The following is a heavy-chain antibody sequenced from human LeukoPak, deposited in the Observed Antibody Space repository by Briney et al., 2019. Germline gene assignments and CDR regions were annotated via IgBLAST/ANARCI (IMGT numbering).Heavy chain of an antibody. D-gene: IGHD3-3*01. V-gene: IGHV3-49*04. CDR1: GLTFGDYA. J-gene: IGHJ4*02. Sequence: GGALRLSCTASGLTFGDYAMSWVGQAPGKGGEGVGFIRSKAYGGTTEYAACVKGRFTISRDHSKSIASLPMNSLKTEGTAVYYCTRDTETITIFGLVINSPFDSWGQGTLVTVS. CDR2: IRSKAYGGTT. CDR3: TRDTETITIFGLVINSPFDS.